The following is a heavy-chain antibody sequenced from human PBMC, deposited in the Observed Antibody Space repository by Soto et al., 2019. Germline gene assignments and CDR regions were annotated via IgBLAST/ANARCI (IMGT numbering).Heavy chain of an antibody. CDR1: GFTFSAYY. V-gene: IGHV1-2*02. J-gene: IGHJ6*02. CDR3: ARSLLDEYSSSWRSAYYGMDV. Sequence: QVQLVQSGAEVKKPGASVKVSCKASGFTFSAYYIYWVQQAPGQGLEWIGWINPNSGGTNNAQKFQGRVTMTRDTSTSTVYMELSALISDDTAVYFCARSLLDEYSSSWRSAYYGMDVWGQGTTVTVSS. CDR2: INPNSGGT. D-gene: IGHD2-2*01.